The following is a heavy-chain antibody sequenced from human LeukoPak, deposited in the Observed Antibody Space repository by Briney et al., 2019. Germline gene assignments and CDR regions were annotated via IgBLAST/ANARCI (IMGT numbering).Heavy chain of an antibody. CDR1: GFTFSSYA. CDR2: ISYDGSNK. CDR3: ARTYDSTGHHISDY. V-gene: IGHV3-30*04. J-gene: IGHJ4*02. D-gene: IGHD3-22*01. Sequence: PGRSLRLSCVVSGFTFSSYAMHWVRQAPGKGLEWVAVISYDGSNKYYADSVKGRFTISRDNSKNTLFLQMNGLRAEDTAVYYCARTYDSTGHHISDYWGQGTLVTVSS.